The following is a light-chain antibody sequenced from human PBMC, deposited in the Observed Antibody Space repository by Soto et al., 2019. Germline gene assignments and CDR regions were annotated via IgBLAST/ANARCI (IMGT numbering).Light chain of an antibody. CDR1: GRDVGGYNY. CDR3: TSYTKSSTFDI. CDR2: DVN. J-gene: IGLJ2*01. Sequence: QSALTQPASVSGSLGQSITISCTGTGRDVGGYNYVSWYQQHPGKAPKLIIYDVNNRPSGVSNRFSGSKSGNTASLTISGLQAEDEADYYCTSYTKSSTFDIFGGGTKLTVL. V-gene: IGLV2-14*01.